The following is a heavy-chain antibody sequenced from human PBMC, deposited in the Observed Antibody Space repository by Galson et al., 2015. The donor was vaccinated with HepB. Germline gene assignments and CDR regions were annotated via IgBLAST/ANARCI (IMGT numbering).Heavy chain of an antibody. Sequence: SLRLSCAASGFTVSRIYMSWVRQAPGKGLEWVSVIYSGGTTYYADSVKGRFTISRHNSKNTLYLQMNSLRAEDTAAYYCARGNHCSSSSCHSYFEYGLDVWGLGTTVTVSS. J-gene: IGHJ6*02. D-gene: IGHD2-15*01. CDR2: IYSGGTT. CDR3: ARGNHCSSSSCHSYFEYGLDV. V-gene: IGHV3-53*04. CDR1: GFTVSRIY.